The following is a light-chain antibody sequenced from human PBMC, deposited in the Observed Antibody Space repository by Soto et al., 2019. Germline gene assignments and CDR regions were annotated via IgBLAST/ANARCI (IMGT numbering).Light chain of an antibody. CDR3: HQYASEPLT. V-gene: IGKV3-20*01. Sequence: PGESFTLSCIASQSVGRDYLAWFQHKPGQAPRLLVHHASTRATGVPDRFSGSGSGTDFTFTVSRLEPEDFAIYYCHQYASEPLTFGGGTKVDIK. CDR1: QSVGRDY. J-gene: IGKJ4*01. CDR2: HAS.